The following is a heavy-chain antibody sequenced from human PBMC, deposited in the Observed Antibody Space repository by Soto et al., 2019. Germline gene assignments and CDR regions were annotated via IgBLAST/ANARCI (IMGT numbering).Heavy chain of an antibody. Sequence: GASVKVSCKASGYTFSNYATHWVRQAPGQRLEWMGWINAGNGKTKYSQNFQGRVTITRDTSASTAYMELSSLRSEDTVVYYCANNGDYYYYGMDVWGQGTTVTVSS. CDR1: GYTFSNYA. J-gene: IGHJ6*02. D-gene: IGHD4-17*01. CDR2: INAGNGKT. CDR3: ANNGDYYYYGMDV. V-gene: IGHV1-3*01.